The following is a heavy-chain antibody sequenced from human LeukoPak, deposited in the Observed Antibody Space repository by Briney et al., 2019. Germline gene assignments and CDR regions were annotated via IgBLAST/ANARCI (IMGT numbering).Heavy chain of an antibody. CDR1: GFTFSSYW. Sequence: GGSLRLSCGASGFTFSSYWMTWVRQAPGKGLEWVANIKEDGSEKYYVDSVKGRFTISRDNAKNSLYLQMNSLRAEDTAVYYCARRQGRRGIVGPTILKGAFDIWGQGTMVTVSS. CDR3: ARRQGRRGIVGPTILKGAFDI. J-gene: IGHJ3*02. V-gene: IGHV3-7*01. CDR2: IKEDGSEK. D-gene: IGHD1-26*01.